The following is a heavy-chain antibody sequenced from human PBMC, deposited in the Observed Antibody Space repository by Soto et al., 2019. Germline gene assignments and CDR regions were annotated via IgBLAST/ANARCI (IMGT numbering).Heavy chain of an antibody. V-gene: IGHV4-34*01. Sequence: SETLSLTCAVYGGSFSGYYWSWIRQPPGKGLEWIGEINHSGSTNYNPSLKSRVTISVDTSKNQFSLKLSSVTAADTAVYYCARGLNRLEIRGYSYAPSNWSDPWGPGTMVTV. J-gene: IGHJ5*02. D-gene: IGHD5-18*01. CDR2: INHSGST. CDR1: GGSFSGYY. CDR3: ARGLNRLEIRGYSYAPSNWSDP.